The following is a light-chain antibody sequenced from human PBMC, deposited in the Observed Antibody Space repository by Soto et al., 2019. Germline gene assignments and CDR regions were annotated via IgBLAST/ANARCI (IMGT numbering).Light chain of an antibody. CDR3: LQHYIYPLT. J-gene: IGKJ4*01. CDR1: QGIRND. CDR2: STS. V-gene: IGKV1-17*01. Sequence: DIQMTQSPSSLSASVGDRVTITCRASQGIRNDLGWYQQKPGRAPKRLIYSTSTLESGVPSRFSGSGSGLEYTLTISSLQPEDFATYYCLQHYIYPLTFGGGTNVEIK.